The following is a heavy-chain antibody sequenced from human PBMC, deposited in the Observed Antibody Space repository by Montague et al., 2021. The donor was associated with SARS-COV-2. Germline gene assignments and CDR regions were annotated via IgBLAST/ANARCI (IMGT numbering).Heavy chain of an antibody. CDR2: VNQSGTT. Sequence: SETLSLTCAISGGSFSNYYWSWIRQPPGKGLEWIGEVNQSGTTIYNPSVKSGVTISEDTSKNQFYLRLNSVTAADTAVYYCARGGRPVVVAGGGPAGPAFDIWGQGTMATVSS. CDR1: GGSFSNYY. J-gene: IGHJ3*02. D-gene: IGHD2-15*01. V-gene: IGHV4-34*01. CDR3: ARGGRPVVVAGGGPAGPAFDI.